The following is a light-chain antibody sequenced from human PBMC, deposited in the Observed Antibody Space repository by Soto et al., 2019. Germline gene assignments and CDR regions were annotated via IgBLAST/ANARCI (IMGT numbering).Light chain of an antibody. J-gene: IGKJ1*01. CDR1: QSVSSSY. Sequence: EIVLTQSPGTLSLSPGERATLSCRASQSVSSSYLAWYQQKPGQAPRLLIYGASSRATGIPGRFSGSGSGTDFTLTISRLEPEHFALYYCQQYGSSPWAVGRGTKVEIK. CDR2: GAS. V-gene: IGKV3-20*01. CDR3: QQYGSSPWA.